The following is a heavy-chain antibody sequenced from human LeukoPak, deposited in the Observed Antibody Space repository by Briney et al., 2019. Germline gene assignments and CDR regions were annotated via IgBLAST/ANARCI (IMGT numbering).Heavy chain of an antibody. D-gene: IGHD6-13*01. Sequence: PGGSLRLSCAASGFTFSSYAMHWVRQAPGKGLEYVSAISSNGGSTYYANSVKGRFTISRDNSKNTLYLQMGSLRAEDMAVYYCARGGSSSWYAVDYYYMDVWGKGTTVTVSS. CDR3: ARGGSSSWYAVDYYYMDV. CDR1: GFTFSSYA. V-gene: IGHV3-64*01. CDR2: ISSNGGST. J-gene: IGHJ6*03.